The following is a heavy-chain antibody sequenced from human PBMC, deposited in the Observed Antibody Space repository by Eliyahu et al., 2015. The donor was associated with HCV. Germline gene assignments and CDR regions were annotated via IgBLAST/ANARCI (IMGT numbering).Heavy chain of an antibody. J-gene: IGHJ4*02. D-gene: IGHD3-22*01. CDR1: GGTFSSYG. CDR2: ITPKLAAT. Sequence: QVQLVQSGAEVKQPGSSVKVSCKASGGTFSSYGVSWMRQAPGQSLEWMGGITPKLAATNYPQKFQGRITITADKSTGTVYMDLSGLRSDDTAFYYCARGRGRVTRDHGESGYYYYFDSWGQGTLVTVSS. V-gene: IGHV1-69*06. CDR3: ARGRGRVTRDHGESGYYYYFDS.